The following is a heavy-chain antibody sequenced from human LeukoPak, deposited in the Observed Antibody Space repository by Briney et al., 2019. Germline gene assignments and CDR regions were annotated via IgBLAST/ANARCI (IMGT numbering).Heavy chain of an antibody. CDR2: IYPDDSDT. V-gene: IGHV5-51*01. J-gene: IGHJ5*02. CDR3: TRHQMLSWFDP. CDR1: GYTFTSYW. D-gene: IGHD3-16*02. Sequence: GESLKISCKGSGYTFTSYWIGWVRQVPGKGLEWMGIIYPDDSDTRYSPSFRGQVTMSVDTSINTAYLQWSSLKASDTAMYFCTRHQMLSWFDPWGQGTLVTVSS.